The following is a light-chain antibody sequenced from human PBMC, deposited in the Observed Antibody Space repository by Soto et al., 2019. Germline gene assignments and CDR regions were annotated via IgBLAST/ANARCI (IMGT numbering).Light chain of an antibody. Sequence: EIVLTQSPGTLSLSPGERATLSCRASQSVSSSYLALYQQKPGQAPRLLIYGASSRATGIPDRFSGSGSGTDFTLTISRLEPEDFAVYYCQQYGGSPFTFGPGTKVDIK. CDR1: QSVSSSY. CDR3: QQYGGSPFT. V-gene: IGKV3-20*01. CDR2: GAS. J-gene: IGKJ3*01.